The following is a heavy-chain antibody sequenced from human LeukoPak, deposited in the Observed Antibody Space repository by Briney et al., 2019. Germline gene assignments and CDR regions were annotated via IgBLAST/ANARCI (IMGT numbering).Heavy chain of an antibody. J-gene: IGHJ5*02. CDR2: ITSSSSNT. CDR1: GFTFSSYS. CDR3: ARDAMRIFGVAANLSSWFDP. V-gene: IGHV3-21*01. Sequence: GGSLRLSCAASGFTFSSYSMNWVRQAPGKGLEWVSAITSSSSNTYYADSVKGRFTISRDNSKNTLYLQMNSLRAESTAVYYCARDAMRIFGVAANLSSWFDPWGQGTLVTVSS. D-gene: IGHD3-3*02.